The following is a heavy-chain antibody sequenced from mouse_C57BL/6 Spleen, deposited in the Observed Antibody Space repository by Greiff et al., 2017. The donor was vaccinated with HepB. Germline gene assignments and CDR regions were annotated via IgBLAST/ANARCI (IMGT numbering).Heavy chain of an antibody. D-gene: IGHD2-1*01. J-gene: IGHJ3*01. Sequence: VQLQQSGPELVKPGASVKIPCKASGYTFTDYNMDWVKQSHGKSLEWIGDINPNNGGTIYNQKFKGKATLTVDKSSSTAYMELRSLTSEDTAVYECARGHYGNYVPFAYWGQGTLVTVSA. CDR1: GYTFTDYN. CDR2: INPNNGGT. CDR3: ARGHYGNYVPFAY. V-gene: IGHV1-18*01.